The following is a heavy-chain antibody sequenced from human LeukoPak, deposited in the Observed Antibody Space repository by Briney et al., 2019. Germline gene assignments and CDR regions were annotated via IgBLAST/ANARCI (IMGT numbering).Heavy chain of an antibody. CDR1: GGTFSSYA. CDR3: ARCRRYWNDANWDY. J-gene: IGHJ4*02. Sequence: SVKVSCKASGGTFSSYAISWVRQAPGQGLEWMGRIIPILGIANYAQKFQGRVTITADKSTSTAYMELSSLRSEDTAVYYCARCRRYWNDANWDYWGQGTLVTVSS. D-gene: IGHD1-1*01. V-gene: IGHV1-69*04. CDR2: IIPILGIA.